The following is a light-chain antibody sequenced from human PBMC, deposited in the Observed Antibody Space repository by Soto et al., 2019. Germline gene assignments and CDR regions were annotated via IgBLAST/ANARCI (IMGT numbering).Light chain of an antibody. CDR2: GAS. CDR3: QQYGTSPWT. Sequence: EIVLTQSPGTRSLSPGDRATLSCRASQSVNSNFLAWYQQKPGQAPRLLIYGASSRATGIPDTFSGSGSGTDFTLTISRLEPGDFAVYYCQQYGTSPWTFGQGTMVDI. V-gene: IGKV3-20*01. CDR1: QSVNSNF. J-gene: IGKJ1*01.